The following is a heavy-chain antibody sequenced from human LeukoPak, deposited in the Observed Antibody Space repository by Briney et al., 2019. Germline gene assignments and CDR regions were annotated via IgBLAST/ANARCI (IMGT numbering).Heavy chain of an antibody. Sequence: PGGSLRLSCAASEFTFSSYSMNWVRQAPGKGLEWVSSISSTSSYIHYADSVKGRFTISRDNAKNSLYLRMNGLRAEDTDVYYCARDRRGYSYGYDYWGQGTLVTVSS. CDR1: EFTFSSYS. CDR3: ARDRRGYSYGYDY. V-gene: IGHV3-21*01. CDR2: ISSTSSYI. J-gene: IGHJ4*02. D-gene: IGHD5-18*01.